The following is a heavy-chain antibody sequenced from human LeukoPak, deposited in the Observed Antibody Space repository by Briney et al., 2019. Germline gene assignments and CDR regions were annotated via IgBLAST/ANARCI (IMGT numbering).Heavy chain of an antibody. V-gene: IGHV3-30-3*01. CDR3: ARATALYYYGSGGAFDI. CDR2: ISYDGSNK. Sequence: GGSLRLSCAASGFTFSRYAMHWVRQAPGKGLEWVAVISYDGSNKYYADSVKGRFTISRDNSKNTLYLQMNSLRAEDTAVYYCARATALYYYGSGGAFDIWGQGTMVTVSS. CDR1: GFTFSRYA. J-gene: IGHJ3*02. D-gene: IGHD3-10*01.